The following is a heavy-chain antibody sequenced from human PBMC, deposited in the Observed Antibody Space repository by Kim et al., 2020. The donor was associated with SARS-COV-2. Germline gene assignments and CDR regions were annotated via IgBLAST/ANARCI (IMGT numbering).Heavy chain of an antibody. CDR3: ARYSSYYYGMDV. CDR1: GGSISSGSYY. CDR2: IYTSGST. Sequence: SETLSLTCTVSGGSISSGSYYWSWIRQPAGKGLEWIGRIYTSGSTNYNPSLKSRVTISVDTSKNQFSLKLSSVTAADTAVYYCARYSSYYYGMDVWGQGTTVTVSS. D-gene: IGHD6-13*01. J-gene: IGHJ6*02. V-gene: IGHV4-61*02.